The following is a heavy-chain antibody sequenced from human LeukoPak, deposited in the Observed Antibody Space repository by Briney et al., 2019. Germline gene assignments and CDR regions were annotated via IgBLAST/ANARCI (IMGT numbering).Heavy chain of an antibody. V-gene: IGHV1-69*04. CDR2: MIPFLGEV. J-gene: IGHJ5*02. Sequence: GASVKVSCKAFGATLNIGHAFIWARQAPGQGLQWMGRMIPFLGEVNYAQNSQGRVSFTADRSTATMYMELKRLRLDDTAIYYCSPCGHAYDWFGPWGQGTLVTVSA. CDR1: GATLNIGHA. D-gene: IGHD5-12*01. CDR3: SPCGHAYDWFGP.